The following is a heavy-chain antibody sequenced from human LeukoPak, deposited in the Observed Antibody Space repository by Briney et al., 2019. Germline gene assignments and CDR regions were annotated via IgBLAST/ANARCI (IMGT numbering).Heavy chain of an antibody. CDR1: GFTASSNY. J-gene: IGHJ4*02. Sequence: EGSLRLSCAASGFTASSNYMSWVRQAPGKGLEWVSVIYSGGSTYYADSVKGRFTISRDNSKNTLYLQMNSLRAEDTAVYYCAKASSVRYYYDSSGYATYLDYWGQGTLVTVSS. CDR2: IYSGGST. V-gene: IGHV3-66*01. CDR3: AKASSVRYYYDSSGYATYLDY. D-gene: IGHD3-22*01.